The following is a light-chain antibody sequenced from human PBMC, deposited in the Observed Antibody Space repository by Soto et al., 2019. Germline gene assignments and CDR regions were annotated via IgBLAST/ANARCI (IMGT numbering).Light chain of an antibody. J-gene: IGLJ2*01. CDR1: SSDVGGYNY. CDR2: DVS. V-gene: IGLV2-14*01. Sequence: QSALTQPASVSGSPGQSITISCTGSSSDVGGYNYVSWYQQHPGKAPKVMINDVSNRPSGVSNRFSGSKSGNTASLTISGLQAEDEADYSCTSYTTSSPHVVFGGGTKLTVL. CDR3: TSYTTSSPHVV.